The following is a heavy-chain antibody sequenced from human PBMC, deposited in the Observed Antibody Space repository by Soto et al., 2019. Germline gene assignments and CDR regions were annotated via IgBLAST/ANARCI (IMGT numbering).Heavy chain of an antibody. V-gene: IGHV3-21*01. CDR1: GFTFSSYS. Sequence: PGGSLRLSCAASGFTFSSYSMNWVRQAPGKGLEWVSSISSSSSYIYYADSVKGRFTISRDNAKNSLYLRMNSLRAEDTAVYYCARVPTPDYYDSSGYYWGQGTLVTVSS. CDR2: ISSSSSYI. CDR3: ARVPTPDYYDSSGYY. D-gene: IGHD3-22*01. J-gene: IGHJ4*02.